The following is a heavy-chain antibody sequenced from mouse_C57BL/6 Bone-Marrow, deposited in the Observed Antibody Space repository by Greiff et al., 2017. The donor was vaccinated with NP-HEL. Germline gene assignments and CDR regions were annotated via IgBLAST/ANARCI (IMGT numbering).Heavy chain of an antibody. V-gene: IGHV2-5*01. CDR1: GFSLTSYG. D-gene: IGHD1-1*01. J-gene: IGHJ1*03. Sequence: QVQLQQSGPGLVQPSQSLSITCTVSGFSLTSYGVHWVRQSPGKGLEWLGVIWRGGSTDYNAAFMSRLSITKDNSKSQVFFKMNSLQADDTAIYYCAHYYGSSHWYFDVWGTGTTVTVSS. CDR2: IWRGGST. CDR3: AHYYGSSHWYFDV.